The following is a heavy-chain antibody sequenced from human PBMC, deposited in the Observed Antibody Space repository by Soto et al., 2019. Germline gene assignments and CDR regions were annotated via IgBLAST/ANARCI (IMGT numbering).Heavy chain of an antibody. CDR1: GFTFSSYA. CDR2: ISYDGSNK. J-gene: IGHJ4*02. CDR3: ARDRWVYDSSGLPDY. Sequence: GGSLRLSCAASGFTFSSYAMHWVRQAPGKGLEWVAVISYDGSNKYYADSVKGRFTISRDNSKNTLYLQMNSLRAEDTAVYYCARDRWVYDSSGLPDYWGQGTLVTVSS. V-gene: IGHV3-30-3*01. D-gene: IGHD3-22*01.